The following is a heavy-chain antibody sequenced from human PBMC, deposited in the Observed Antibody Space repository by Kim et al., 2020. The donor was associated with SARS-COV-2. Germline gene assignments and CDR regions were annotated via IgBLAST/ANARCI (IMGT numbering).Heavy chain of an antibody. J-gene: IGHJ5*02. Sequence: GGSLRLSCAASGFTFSSYGMHWVRQAPGKGLEWVAVMWYDGSNKYYADSVKGRFTISRDNSRNTLYLQMNSLRAEDTAVYYCAREEYFGSGSYLWFDPWG. CDR3: AREEYFGSGSYLWFDP. CDR2: MWYDGSNK. CDR1: GFTFSSYG. V-gene: IGHV3-33*01. D-gene: IGHD3-10*01.